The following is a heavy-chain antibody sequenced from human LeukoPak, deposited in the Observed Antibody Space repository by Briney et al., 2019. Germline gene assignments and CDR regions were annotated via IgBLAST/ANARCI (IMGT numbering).Heavy chain of an antibody. J-gene: IGHJ4*02. CDR1: GFTFGDNA. CDR3: ARDLAWGAAALVRDDY. V-gene: IGHV3-49*03. Sequence: GGSLSLSCTASGFTFGDNALSWFRQAPGKGLEWVGFIRSKAYGGTTDYAASVKGRFTISRDDSKNTAYPQLDSLKTEDTAVYYCARDLAWGAAALVRDDYWGQGTLVTVSS. D-gene: IGHD2-2*01. CDR2: IRSKAYGGTT.